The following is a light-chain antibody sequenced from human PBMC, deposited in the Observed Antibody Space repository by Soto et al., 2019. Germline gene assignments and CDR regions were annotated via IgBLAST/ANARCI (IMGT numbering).Light chain of an antibody. CDR2: NVY. V-gene: IGLV2-14*03. Sequence: QSVLTQPASVSGSPGQSITISCTGTSSDVGAYNFVSWHQQHPGKAPKLMIYNVYDRPSGISYRFPGSKSGNTASLTISGLQGEDEADYYCSAYTVSRTYVFGTGTKSPS. CDR1: SSDVGAYNF. CDR3: SAYTVSRTYV. J-gene: IGLJ1*01.